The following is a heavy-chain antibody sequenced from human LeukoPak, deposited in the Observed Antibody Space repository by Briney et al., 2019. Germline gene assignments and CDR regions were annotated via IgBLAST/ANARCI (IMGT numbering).Heavy chain of an antibody. Sequence: GGSLRLSCTTSGFTFSHYEMNWLRQAPGKGLEWVSYISSSGSTRYYADSVKGRFTISRDNAKNSLHLQMNSLRAEDTAVYYCARDPFRDYDSSGYFDFWGQGTLVTVSS. CDR1: GFTFSHYE. CDR2: ISSSGSTR. CDR3: ARDPFRDYDSSGYFDF. J-gene: IGHJ4*02. D-gene: IGHD3-22*01. V-gene: IGHV3-48*03.